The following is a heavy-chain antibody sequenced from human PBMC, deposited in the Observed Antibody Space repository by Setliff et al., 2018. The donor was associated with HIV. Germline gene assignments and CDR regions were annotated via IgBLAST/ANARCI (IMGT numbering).Heavy chain of an antibody. J-gene: IGHJ4*02. CDR3: ARRASKASLDY. Sequence: PGESLKISCKGSGYTFTSYWIGWVRQMPGKGLEWMGIIYPGDSDTRYSPSFQGRVTTSADKSINTAYLQWSSLQASDTAMYYCARRASKASLDYWGQGTLVTVSS. CDR1: GYTFTSYW. V-gene: IGHV5-51*01. CDR2: IYPGDSDT.